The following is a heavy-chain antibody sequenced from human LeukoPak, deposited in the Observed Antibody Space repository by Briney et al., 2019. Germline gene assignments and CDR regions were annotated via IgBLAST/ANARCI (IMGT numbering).Heavy chain of an antibody. Sequence: GGSLRLSCAASGFTFSSYAMSWVRQAPGKGLEWVSAISGSGGSTYYADSVKGRFTISRDNSKNTLYLQMNSLRAEDTAVYYCARDSSSWYIYFDYWGQGTLVTVSS. CDR3: ARDSSSWYIYFDY. D-gene: IGHD6-13*01. J-gene: IGHJ4*02. CDR1: GFTFSSYA. CDR2: ISGSGGST. V-gene: IGHV3-23*01.